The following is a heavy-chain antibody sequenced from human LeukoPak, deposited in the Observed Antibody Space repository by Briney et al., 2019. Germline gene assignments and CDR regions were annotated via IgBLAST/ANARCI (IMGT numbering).Heavy chain of an antibody. V-gene: IGHV1-2*02. CDR3: ARSSIAARDGADY. CDR1: GYTFTGYY. J-gene: IGHJ4*02. CDR2: INPNSGGT. Sequence: ASVKVSCKASGYTFTGYYMHWVRQAPGQGLEWMGWINPNSGGTNYAQKFQGRVTMTRDTSISTAYMELSRLRPDDTAVYYCARSSIAARDGADYWGQGTLVTVSS. D-gene: IGHD6-6*01.